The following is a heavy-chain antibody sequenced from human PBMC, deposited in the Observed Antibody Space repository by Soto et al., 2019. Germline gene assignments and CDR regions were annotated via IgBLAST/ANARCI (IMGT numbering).Heavy chain of an antibody. V-gene: IGHV1-18*01. CDR3: ARGYYFAY. Sequence: ASVKVSCKASGYTFTSYGISWVRQAPGQGLEWMGWISAYNGSTSYAQKFQGRVTMTRDTSTSTVYMELSSLRSEDTAVYYCARGYYFAYWGQGTLVTVSS. CDR1: GYTFTSYG. J-gene: IGHJ4*02. CDR2: ISAYNGST.